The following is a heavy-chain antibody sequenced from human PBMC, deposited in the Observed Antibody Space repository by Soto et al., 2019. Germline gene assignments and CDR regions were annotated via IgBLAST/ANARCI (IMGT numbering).Heavy chain of an antibody. CDR1: GGSISSGDYY. CDR2: IYYSGST. Sequence: SETLSLTCTVSGGSISSGDYYWSWIRQPPGKGLEWIGYIYYSGSTYYNPSLKSRVTISVDTSKNQFSLKLSSVTAADTAVYYCARGAVRYCSGGSCYTNWFDPWGQGTLVTVPS. V-gene: IGHV4-30-4*01. D-gene: IGHD2-15*01. CDR3: ARGAVRYCSGGSCYTNWFDP. J-gene: IGHJ5*02.